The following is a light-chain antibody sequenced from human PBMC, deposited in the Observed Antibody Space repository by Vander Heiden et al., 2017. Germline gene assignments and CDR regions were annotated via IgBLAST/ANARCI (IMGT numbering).Light chain of an antibody. Sequence: QSALTQPPSASGSPGQSVTISCTGTSGDVGGYHYVSWYRQHPGKAPEVMIYEVSKRPSGVPDRFSGSKSGNTASLTVSGLLAEDEADYYCSSYAGSNNLVFGGGTKLTVL. CDR3: SSYAGSNNLV. V-gene: IGLV2-8*01. CDR2: EVS. J-gene: IGLJ3*02. CDR1: SGDVGGYHY.